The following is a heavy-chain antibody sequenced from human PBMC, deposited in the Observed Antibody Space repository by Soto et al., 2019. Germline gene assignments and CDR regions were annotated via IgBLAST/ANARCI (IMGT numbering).Heavy chain of an antibody. CDR1: GYIFTDYY. CDR3: TTSILTGYFRWSIFDY. Sequence: ASVKVSCKASGYIFTDYYMHWVRQAPGQELGWMGRINPNSGGTNYAQKFQGRVTMTRDTSISTAYTELSSLRSEDTATYYCTTSILTGYFRWSIFDYWGQGNLVTVSS. CDR2: INPNSGGT. D-gene: IGHD3-9*01. V-gene: IGHV1-2*06. J-gene: IGHJ4*02.